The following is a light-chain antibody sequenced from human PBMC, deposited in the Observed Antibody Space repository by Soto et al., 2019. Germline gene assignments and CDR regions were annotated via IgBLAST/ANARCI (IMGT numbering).Light chain of an antibody. CDR1: SSNIGSNT. Sequence: QPVLTQPPSASGTPGQRVTISCSGSSSNIGSNTVNWYQQLPGTAPKLLIYNNNQRPSGVPDRFSGSNSGTSASLAISGLQSEDEADYYCAAWDDSLNGLVFGTGTKVTVL. J-gene: IGLJ1*01. CDR2: NNN. CDR3: AAWDDSLNGLV. V-gene: IGLV1-44*01.